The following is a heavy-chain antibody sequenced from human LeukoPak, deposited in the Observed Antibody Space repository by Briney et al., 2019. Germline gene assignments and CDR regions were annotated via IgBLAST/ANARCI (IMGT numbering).Heavy chain of an antibody. J-gene: IGHJ4*02. Sequence: PGRSLRLSCAASGFTFSSYAMHWVRQAPGKGLEWVAVISYDGSNKYYADSVEGRFTISRDNSKNTLYLQMNSLRAEDTAVYYCARASMTVVVPDYWGQGTLVTVSS. V-gene: IGHV3-30*04. CDR2: ISYDGSNK. CDR1: GFTFSSYA. D-gene: IGHD3-22*01. CDR3: ARASMTVVVPDY.